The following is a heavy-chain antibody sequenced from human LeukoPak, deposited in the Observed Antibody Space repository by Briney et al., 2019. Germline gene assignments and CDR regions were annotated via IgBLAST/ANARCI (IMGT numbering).Heavy chain of an antibody. D-gene: IGHD3-16*01. CDR2: IRHDESKT. Sequence: GGSPRLSCAASGLIFSSYGMHWVRQAPGEGLEWVAYIRHDESKTFYADSVKGRFTISRDNSKNTLYLQMHSLRAEDTALYYCAKPVIPSAYQGTYYMGVWGKGTTVTVSS. CDR1: GLIFSSYG. V-gene: IGHV3-30*02. J-gene: IGHJ6*03. CDR3: AKPVIPSAYQGTYYMGV.